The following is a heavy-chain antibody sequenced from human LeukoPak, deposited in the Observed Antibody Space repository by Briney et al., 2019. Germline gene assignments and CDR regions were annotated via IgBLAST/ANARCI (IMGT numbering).Heavy chain of an antibody. J-gene: IGHJ3*02. D-gene: IGHD1-26*01. CDR2: IYYSGST. Sequence: SSETLSLTCTVSGGSISGYYWSWIRQPPGKGLEWIGYIYYSGSTSYNPSLKSRVTISVDTSKNQFSLKLSSVTAADTAVYYCAREGARWEPSFSAFDIWGQGTMVTVSS. CDR3: AREGARWEPSFSAFDI. CDR1: GGSISGYY. V-gene: IGHV4-59*01.